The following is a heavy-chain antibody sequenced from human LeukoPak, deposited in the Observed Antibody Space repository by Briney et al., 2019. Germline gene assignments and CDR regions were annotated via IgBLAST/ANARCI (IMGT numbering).Heavy chain of an antibody. CDR1: GYTFTSYD. CDR3: ARGLPMVGDGQLDVDY. D-gene: IGHD3-10*02. V-gene: IGHV1-8*01. CDR2: MNPNSGNT. Sequence: ASVKVSCKASGYTFTSYDINWVRQATGQGLEWMGWMNPNSGNTGYAQKFQGRVTMTRNTSISTAYMELSSLRSEDTAVYYCARGLPMVGDGQLDVDYWGQGPLVTVSS. J-gene: IGHJ4*02.